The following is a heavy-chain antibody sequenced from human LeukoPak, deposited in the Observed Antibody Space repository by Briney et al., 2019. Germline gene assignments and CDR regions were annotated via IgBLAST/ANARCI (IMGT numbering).Heavy chain of an antibody. CDR3: ARGGRGGTDTKNFQH. J-gene: IGHJ1*01. D-gene: IGHD3-10*01. CDR1: GGSISSYY. Sequence: ETSGTLSLTCTVSGGSISSYYWSWIRQPAGKGLEWIGRIYTSGSTNYNPSLKSRVTMSVDTSKNQFSLKLSSVTAADTAVYYCARGGRGGTDTKNFQHWGQGTLVTVSS. V-gene: IGHV4-4*07. CDR2: IYTSGST.